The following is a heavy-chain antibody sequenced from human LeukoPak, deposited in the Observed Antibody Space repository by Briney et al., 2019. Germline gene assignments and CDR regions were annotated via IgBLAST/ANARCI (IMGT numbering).Heavy chain of an antibody. D-gene: IGHD6-19*01. Sequence: GASLKTSCSGAGYSFTSCWIGWGRKLPGEGVVGRGIIYSDNSKTRYSPSFPGQVSISADTSSSSPYPEWSRLTASDTAMYYCARHVSPIGGWYQAPPGAAFAICGQGTMVTVSS. CDR1: GYSFTSCW. J-gene: IGHJ3*02. CDR2: IYSDNSKT. V-gene: IGHV5-51*01. CDR3: ARHVSPIGGWYQAPPGAAFAI.